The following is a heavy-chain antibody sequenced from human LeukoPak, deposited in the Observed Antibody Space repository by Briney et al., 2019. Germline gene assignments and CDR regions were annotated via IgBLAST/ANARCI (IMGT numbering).Heavy chain of an antibody. CDR1: GYTFTGYY. J-gene: IGHJ5*02. D-gene: IGHD3-9*01. CDR3: ARDAYYDILTGFDP. V-gene: IGHV1-2*02. Sequence: GASVKVSCKASGYTFTGYYMHWVRQAPGQGLEWMGWINPNSGGTNYAQKFQGRVTMTRDTSISTAYMELRSLRSDDTAVYYCARDAYYDILTGFDPWGQGTLVTVSS. CDR2: INPNSGGT.